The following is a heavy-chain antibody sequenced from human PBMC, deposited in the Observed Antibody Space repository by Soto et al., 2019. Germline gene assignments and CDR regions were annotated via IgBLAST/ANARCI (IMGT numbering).Heavy chain of an antibody. V-gene: IGHV4-30-4*01. D-gene: IGHD3-10*01. CDR2: IYYSGNT. J-gene: IGHJ6*02. CDR1: GGSISSGDYY. CDR3: ARDRYYGSGTYYNFYYGMDV. Sequence: QVQLQESGPGLVKPSQTLSLTCSVSGGSISSGDYYWNWIRQPPGKGLEWSGYIYYSGNTYYNPSLRSRVTISLDRSENQFSLKLSFVTAADTAVYYCARDRYYGSGTYYNFYYGMDVWGQGTTVTVSS.